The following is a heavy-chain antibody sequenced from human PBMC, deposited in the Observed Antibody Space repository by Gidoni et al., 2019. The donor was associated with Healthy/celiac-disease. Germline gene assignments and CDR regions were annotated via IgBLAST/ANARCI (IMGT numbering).Heavy chain of an antibody. V-gene: IGHV3-15*01. J-gene: IGHJ4*02. D-gene: IGHD1-1*01. Sequence: EVQLVESGGGVVKPGGSRRRSCAASGITVRNAWMSGVRQAPGKGLGWVGRINSTTDGGTTYSAAPVNGRFTISIYVSKTPLYLPINSLKTADTAVYYCTAVLQLGVLYDYWGQGTLVTVSS. CDR3: TAVLQLGVLYDY. CDR1: GITVRNAW. CDR2: INSTTDGGTT.